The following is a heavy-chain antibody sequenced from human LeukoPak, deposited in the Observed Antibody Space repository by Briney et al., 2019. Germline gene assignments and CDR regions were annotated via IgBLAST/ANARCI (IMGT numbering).Heavy chain of an antibody. J-gene: IGHJ4*02. V-gene: IGHV3-49*04. Sequence: GGCLRLSCTTSGFAFDDFAMSWVRQPAGKGLEWVGFIRRRPYGWAAEYAASVKGRFIISRDDSKGIAYLQMNSLKTEDTAVYYCSRNGLVDFDYWGQGSRVIVSP. CDR2: IRRRPYGWAA. CDR3: SRNGLVDFDY. CDR1: GFAFDDFA.